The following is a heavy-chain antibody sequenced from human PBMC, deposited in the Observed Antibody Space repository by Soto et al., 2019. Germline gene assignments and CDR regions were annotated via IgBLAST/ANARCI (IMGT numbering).Heavy chain of an antibody. CDR1: GYTFTSYG. D-gene: IGHD2-21*02. CDR2: ISAYNGNT. J-gene: IGHJ4*02. V-gene: IGHV1-18*04. Sequence: ASVKVSCKASGYTFTSYGISWLRQSPGQGLEWMGWISAYNGNTNYAQKLQGRVTMTTDTSTSTAYMELRSLRSDDTAVYYCTRTGTARRIVVVTARHYFDYWGQGTLVTVSS. CDR3: TRTGTARRIVVVTARHYFDY.